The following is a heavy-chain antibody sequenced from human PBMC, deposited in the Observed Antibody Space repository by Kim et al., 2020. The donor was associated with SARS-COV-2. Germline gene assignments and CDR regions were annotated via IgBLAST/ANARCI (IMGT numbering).Heavy chain of an antibody. V-gene: IGHV3-74*01. Sequence: GGSLRLSCAASGFTFSNYWMHWVRQTPGEGLVWVSHIKTGGTTTTYADSVKGRFTISRDNAKNTLYLQMNSLTAEDTAVYYCTRGGGMADLDSWGQGTL. J-gene: IGHJ4*02. CDR1: GFTFSNYW. CDR3: TRGGGMADLDS. CDR2: IKTGGTTT. D-gene: IGHD3-16*01.